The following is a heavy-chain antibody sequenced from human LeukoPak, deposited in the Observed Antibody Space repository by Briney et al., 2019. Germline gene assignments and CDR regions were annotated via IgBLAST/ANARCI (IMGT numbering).Heavy chain of an antibody. V-gene: IGHV4-59*08. CDR3: ARGRYPPGGSSGWLEYYFDY. CDR2: IYYSGST. J-gene: IGHJ4*01. D-gene: IGHD6-19*01. Sequence: SETLSLTRTVSGGSISSYYWSWIRQPPGKGLEWIGYIYYSGSTNYNPSLKSRVTISVDTSKNQFSLKLSSVTAADTAVYYCARGRYPPGGSSGWLEYYFDYWGHGNLVSVSS. CDR1: GGSISSYY.